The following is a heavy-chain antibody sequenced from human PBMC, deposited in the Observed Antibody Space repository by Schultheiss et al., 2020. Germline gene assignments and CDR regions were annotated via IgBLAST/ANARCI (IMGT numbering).Heavy chain of an antibody. J-gene: IGHJ6*03. Sequence: WGSLRLSCAASGFTFSSYSMNWVRQAPGKGLEWVSYISSTSSTMYYADSVKGRFTISRDNAQNSLYLQMNSLRDGDTAVYYCARYEEGSYYYSYMDVWGKGTTVTVSS. CDR3: ARYEEGSYYYSYMDV. V-gene: IGHV3-48*02. CDR1: GFTFSSYS. D-gene: IGHD3-10*01. CDR2: ISSTSSTM.